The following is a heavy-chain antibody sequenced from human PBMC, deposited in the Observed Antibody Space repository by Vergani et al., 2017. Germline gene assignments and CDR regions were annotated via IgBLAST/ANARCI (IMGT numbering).Heavy chain of an antibody. Sequence: QVQLQESGPGLVKPSQTLSLTCTVSGGSISSGSYYWSWIRQPAGKGLEWIGRIYTSGSTNYNPSLKSRVTISVDTSKNQFSLKLSSVTAADTAVYYCARHGRGSSWYSYFDYWGQGTLVTVSS. D-gene: IGHD6-13*01. CDR2: IYTSGST. J-gene: IGHJ4*02. CDR3: ARHGRGSSWYSYFDY. CDR1: GGSISSGSYY. V-gene: IGHV4-61*02.